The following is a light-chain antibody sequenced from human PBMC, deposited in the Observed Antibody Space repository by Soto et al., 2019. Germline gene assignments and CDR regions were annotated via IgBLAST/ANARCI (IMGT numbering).Light chain of an antibody. CDR2: EVS. Sequence: QSALTQPASASGSPGQSVTISCTGTSSDLGGYNYVSWYQQHPAKAPKLMIYEVSNRPSGVPHRFSGSKSGNTASLTVSGLQAEDEADYYCCSHRATSPQVFGTGTKLTVL. V-gene: IGLV2-14*01. J-gene: IGLJ2*01. CDR3: CSHRATSPQV. CDR1: SSDLGGYNY.